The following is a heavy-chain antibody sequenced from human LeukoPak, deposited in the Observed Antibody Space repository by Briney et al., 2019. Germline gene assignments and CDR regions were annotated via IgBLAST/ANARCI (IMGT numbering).Heavy chain of an antibody. CDR2: IYYSGST. V-gene: IGHV4-59*01. Sequence: SETLSLTCTVSGGSISSYYWSWIRQPPGRGLEWIGYIYYSGSTNYNPSLKSRVTISVDTSKNQFSLKLSPVTAADTAVYYCARDGGEHDAFDIWGQGTMVTVSS. D-gene: IGHD4-23*01. CDR3: ARDGGEHDAFDI. CDR1: GGSISSYY. J-gene: IGHJ3*02.